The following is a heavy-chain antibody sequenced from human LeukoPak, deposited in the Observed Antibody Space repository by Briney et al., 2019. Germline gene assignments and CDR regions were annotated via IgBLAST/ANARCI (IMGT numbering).Heavy chain of an antibody. D-gene: IGHD5-12*01. Sequence: GGSLRLSCVASGFIFGDNWMGWVRQAPGKGLEWVAHINQDGSEEHYMDSAKARFTISRDNAKNSLSLQMNSLRAEDTAVYYCVRDGGVSGYDLLDHWGQGTLVTVSS. CDR2: INQDGSEE. CDR1: GFIFGDNW. CDR3: VRDGGVSGYDLLDH. J-gene: IGHJ5*02. V-gene: IGHV3-7*01.